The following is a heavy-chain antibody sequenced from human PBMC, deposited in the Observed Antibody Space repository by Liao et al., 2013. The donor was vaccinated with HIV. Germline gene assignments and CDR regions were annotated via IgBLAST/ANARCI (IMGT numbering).Heavy chain of an antibody. V-gene: IGHV4-4*07. CDR2: LYISGTT. D-gene: IGHD7-27*01. J-gene: IGHJ3*02. Sequence: QVQLQVSSPGLVKPSETLSLTCTVSGGSITGYFWSWIRQPAGKTLEWLGRLYISGTTAYNPSLKSRVTMSVDTSKNQFSLKMTSVTAADTAMYYCARVRLGSLDAFDIWGQGTRVTVSS. CDR1: GGSITGYF. CDR3: ARVRLGSLDAFDI.